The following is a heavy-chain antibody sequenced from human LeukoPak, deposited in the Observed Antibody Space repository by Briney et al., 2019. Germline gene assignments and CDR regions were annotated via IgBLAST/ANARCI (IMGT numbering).Heavy chain of an antibody. D-gene: IGHD3-22*01. Sequence: ASVKVSCKASGYTFTSYDINWVRQATGQGLEWMGWMNPNSGNTGYAQKFQGRVTMTRNTSISTAYMELSSLRSEDTAVYYCARYRDSSGYPDYYYYGMDVWGQGTTVTVSS. CDR3: ARYRDSSGYPDYYYYGMDV. CDR1: GYTFTSYD. V-gene: IGHV1-8*01. CDR2: MNPNSGNT. J-gene: IGHJ6*02.